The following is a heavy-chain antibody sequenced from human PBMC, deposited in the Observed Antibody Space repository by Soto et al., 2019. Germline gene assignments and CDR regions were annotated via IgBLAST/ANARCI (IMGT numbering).Heavy chain of an antibody. Sequence: SQTLSLTCAISGDSVSSNSAAWNWIRQSPSRGLEWLGRTYYRSKWYNDYAVSVKSRITINPDTSKNQFPLQLNSVTPEDTAVYYCARVSWNDFLNAFDIWGQGTMVTVSS. V-gene: IGHV6-1*01. CDR1: GDSVSSNSAA. CDR2: TYYRSKWYN. CDR3: ARVSWNDFLNAFDI. J-gene: IGHJ3*02. D-gene: IGHD1-1*01.